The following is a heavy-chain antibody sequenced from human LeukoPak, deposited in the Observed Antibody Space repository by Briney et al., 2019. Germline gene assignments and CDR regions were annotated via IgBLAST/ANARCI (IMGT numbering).Heavy chain of an antibody. CDR3: ARVPYSSGPDY. J-gene: IGHJ4*02. CDR1: GFTFDDYG. V-gene: IGHV3-48*03. D-gene: IGHD6-19*01. CDR2: ISSSGSTI. Sequence: PGGSLRLSCAASGFTFDDYGMSWVRQAPGKGLEWVSYISSSGSTIYYADSVKGRFTISRDNAKNSLYLQMNSLRAEDTAVYYCARVPYSSGPDYWGQGTLVTVSS.